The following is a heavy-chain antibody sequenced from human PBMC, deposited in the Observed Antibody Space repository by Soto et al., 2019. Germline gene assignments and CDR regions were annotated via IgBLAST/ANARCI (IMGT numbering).Heavy chain of an antibody. V-gene: IGHV3-11*04. CDR2: ISSSGSTI. CDR1: GFTFSDYY. D-gene: IGHD5-12*01. Sequence: GGSLRLSCAASGFTFSDYYMSWIRQAPGKGLEWVSYISSSGSTIYYADSVKGRFTISRDNAKNLLFLQMTGLRGEDTATYYCVRDYDTNPYWFFDLWGRGTLVTVSS. J-gene: IGHJ2*01. CDR3: VRDYDTNPYWFFDL.